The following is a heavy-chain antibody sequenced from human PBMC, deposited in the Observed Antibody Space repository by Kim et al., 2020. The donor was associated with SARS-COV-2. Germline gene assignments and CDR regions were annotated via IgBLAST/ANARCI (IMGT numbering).Heavy chain of an antibody. Sequence: SETLSLTCTVSGGSISSYYWSWIRQPPGKGLEWIGYIYYSGSTNYNPSFKSRVTISVDTSKNQFFLKLSSVTAADTAVYYCARTQVNDYGGEDAFDIWGQGTMVTVSS. CDR3: ARTQVNDYGGEDAFDI. V-gene: IGHV4-59*08. D-gene: IGHD4-17*01. J-gene: IGHJ3*02. CDR1: GGSISSYY. CDR2: IYYSGST.